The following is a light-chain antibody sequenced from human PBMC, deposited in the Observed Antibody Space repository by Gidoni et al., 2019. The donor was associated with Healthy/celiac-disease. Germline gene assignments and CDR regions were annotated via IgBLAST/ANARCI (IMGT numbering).Light chain of an antibody. V-gene: IGKV3-15*01. J-gene: IGKJ1*01. CDR2: GTS. CDR3: QQYNNWPRT. CDR1: QSVSSD. Sequence: EIVMTQSPATLSVSPEERATLSCRASQSVSSDLARYQQEPGQAPRLLISGTSTRATGIPARVSGSGSETEFTLTISSLQSEDFAVYYCQQYNNWPRTFGQXTKVEIK.